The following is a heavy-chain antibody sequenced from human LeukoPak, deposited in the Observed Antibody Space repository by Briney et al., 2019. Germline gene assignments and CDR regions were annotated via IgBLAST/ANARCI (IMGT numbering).Heavy chain of an antibody. D-gene: IGHD6-19*01. V-gene: IGHV5-51*01. J-gene: IGHJ4*02. CDR2: IYPGDSDT. CDR1: GYSFTSYW. Sequence: GESLKISCKGSGYSFTSYWIGWVRQMPGKGLEWMGIIYPGDSDTRYSPSFQGQVTISADKSISTAYLQWSSLKASDTAMYYCARPGPYSSGWYSPLDYWGQGTLVTVSS. CDR3: ARPGPYSSGWYSPLDY.